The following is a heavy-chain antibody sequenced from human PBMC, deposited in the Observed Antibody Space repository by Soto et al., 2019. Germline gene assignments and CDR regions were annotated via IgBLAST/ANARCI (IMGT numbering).Heavy chain of an antibody. Sequence: QITLKESGPTLVKPTQTLTLTCTFSGFSLSTSGVGVGWIRQPPGKALEWLALIYWDDDKRYTPSLKNRLSITQDTSEPPDVLTRTDIDPVDTATYYGARGRVGDSRYFDSCGQGTLVTVSS. J-gene: IGHJ4*02. D-gene: IGHD2-21*02. CDR1: GFSLSTSGVG. CDR2: IYWDDDK. CDR3: ARGRVGDSRYFDS. V-gene: IGHV2-5*02.